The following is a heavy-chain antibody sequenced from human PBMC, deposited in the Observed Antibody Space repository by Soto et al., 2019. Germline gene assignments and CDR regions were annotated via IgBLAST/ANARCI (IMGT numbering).Heavy chain of an antibody. Sequence: PGESLKISCKGSGYSFTSYWIGWVRQMPGKGLEWMGIIYPGDSDTRYSPSFQGQVTISADKSISTAYLQWSSLKASDTAMYYCARSQAAMRPGTYAFDIWGQGTMVTVSS. CDR2: IYPGDSDT. CDR1: GYSFTSYW. V-gene: IGHV5-51*01. J-gene: IGHJ3*02. D-gene: IGHD2-2*01. CDR3: ARSQAAMRPGTYAFDI.